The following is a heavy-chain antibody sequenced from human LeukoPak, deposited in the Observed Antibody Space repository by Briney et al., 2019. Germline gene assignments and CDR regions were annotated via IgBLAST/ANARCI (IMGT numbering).Heavy chain of an antibody. J-gene: IGHJ5*02. Sequence: SQTLSLTCTISGGSIIIGFYHWSWIRQPAGKGLEWIGRIYASESTMYNPSLKSRVTISLDTSKNQFSLKLSSVTAADTAVYYCARDSMVRGVITTRWFDPWGQGTLVTVSS. V-gene: IGHV4-61*02. CDR1: GGSIIIGFYH. D-gene: IGHD3-10*01. CDR3: ARDSMVRGVITTRWFDP. CDR2: IYASEST.